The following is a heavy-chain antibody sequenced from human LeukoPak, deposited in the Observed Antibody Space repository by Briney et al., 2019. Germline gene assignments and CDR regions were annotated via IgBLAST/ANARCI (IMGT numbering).Heavy chain of an antibody. V-gene: IGHV4-39*01. CDR1: GGSISSSSYY. Sequence: SETLSLTCTVSGGSISSSSYYWSWIRQPPGKGLEWIGSIYYSGTTYYNPSLMSRLTMSVDTSKNQFSLKLSSVTAADTAVYSCARHARRKALRHSAFDIWGQGTMVTVSS. D-gene: IGHD3-16*01. CDR3: ARHARRKALRHSAFDI. CDR2: IYYSGTT. J-gene: IGHJ3*02.